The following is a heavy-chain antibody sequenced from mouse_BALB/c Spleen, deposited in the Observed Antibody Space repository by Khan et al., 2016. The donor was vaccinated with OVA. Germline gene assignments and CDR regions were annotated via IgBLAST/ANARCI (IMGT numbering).Heavy chain of an antibody. CDR1: GFTFSTYG. J-gene: IGHJ3*01. D-gene: IGHD1-1*01. V-gene: IGHV5-6*01. CDR2: ISSGGSYT. CDR3: TRLAYYYDSEGFAY. Sequence: EVNVVESGGDLVKPGGSLKLSCAASGFTFSTYGMSWVRQTPDKRLEWVATISSGGSYTYYPDSVKGRLTISRDNAKNTLYLQMSSLKSEDIAMYYCTRLAYYYDSEGFAYWGQGTLVTVST.